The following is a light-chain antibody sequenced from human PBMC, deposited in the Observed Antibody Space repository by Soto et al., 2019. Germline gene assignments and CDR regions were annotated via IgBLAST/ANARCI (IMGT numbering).Light chain of an antibody. Sequence: EIVLTQSPATLSLSPGERATLSCRASQSLTSSLVWYQQKPGQAPRLVIYDASNRATGIPDRFSGSGSGTEFTLTISNLESDDFATYYCQQYHRYSTFGQGTKVDIK. V-gene: IGKV3-11*01. CDR1: QSLTSS. CDR2: DAS. J-gene: IGKJ1*01. CDR3: QQYHRYST.